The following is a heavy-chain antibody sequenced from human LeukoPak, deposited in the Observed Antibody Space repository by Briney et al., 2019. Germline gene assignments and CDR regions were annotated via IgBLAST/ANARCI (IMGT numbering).Heavy chain of an antibody. CDR1: GFTFDDYA. J-gene: IGHJ4*02. CDR2: ISWNSGSI. V-gene: IGHV3-9*01. Sequence: GGSLRLSCAASGFTFDDYAMHWVRQAPGKGLEWVSGISWNSGSIGYADSVKGRFTISRDNAKNSLYLQMNSLRAEDTALYYCAKDSRRYYYDSSGYYYGYYFDYWGQGTLVTVSS. D-gene: IGHD3-22*01. CDR3: AKDSRRYYYDSSGYYYGYYFDY.